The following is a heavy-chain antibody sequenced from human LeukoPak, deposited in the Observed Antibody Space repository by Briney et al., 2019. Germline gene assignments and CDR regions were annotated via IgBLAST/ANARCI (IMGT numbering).Heavy chain of an antibody. Sequence: SETLSFTCTISGGSISSYYWSWIRQPPGKGLEWIGYVDYRGNTNYNPSLKSRVTISIDTSKSLFSLKLNSVTAADTAVYYCARVEVGAANRQWYGMDVWGQGTTVTVSS. CDR3: ARVEVGAANRQWYGMDV. V-gene: IGHV4-59*01. CDR2: VDYRGNT. J-gene: IGHJ6*01. D-gene: IGHD2-15*01. CDR1: GGSISSYY.